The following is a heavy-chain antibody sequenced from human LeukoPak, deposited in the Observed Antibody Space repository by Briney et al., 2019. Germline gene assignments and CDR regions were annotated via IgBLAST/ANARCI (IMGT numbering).Heavy chain of an antibody. J-gene: IGHJ4*02. CDR3: ARLNYGDYIDY. D-gene: IGHD4-17*01. Sequence: SETLSLTCTVSGGSISSYYWSWIRQPPGKGLEWIGYIYYSGSTNYNPSLKSRVAISVDTSKNQFSLKLSSVTAADTAVYYCARLNYGDYIDYWGQGTLVTVSS. CDR1: GGSISSYY. V-gene: IGHV4-59*08. CDR2: IYYSGST.